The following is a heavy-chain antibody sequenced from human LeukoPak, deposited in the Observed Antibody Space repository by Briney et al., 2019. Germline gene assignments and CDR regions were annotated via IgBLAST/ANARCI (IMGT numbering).Heavy chain of an antibody. CDR3: ARDLQGDNWFDP. CDR2: VSYDGSNK. V-gene: IGHV3-30*04. CDR1: GFTFSSYA. J-gene: IGHJ5*02. Sequence: GGSLRLSCAASGFTFSSYAMHWVRQAPGKGLEWVAVVSYDGSNKYYADSVKGRFTISRDNSKNTLYLQMNSLRAEDTAVYYCARDLQGDNWFDPWGQGTLVTVSS.